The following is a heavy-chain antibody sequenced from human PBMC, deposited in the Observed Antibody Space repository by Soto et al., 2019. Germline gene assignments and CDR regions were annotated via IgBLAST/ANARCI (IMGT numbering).Heavy chain of an antibody. CDR1: GGTFSSYA. Sequence: SVKVSCKASGGTFSSYAISWVRQAPGQGLEWMGGIIPIFGTANYAQKFQGRVTITADESTSTAYMELSSLRSEDTAVYYCATSKYYYDSSGSSAYYYGMDVWGQGTTVTVSS. CDR3: ATSKYYYDSSGSSAYYYGMDV. J-gene: IGHJ6*02. D-gene: IGHD3-22*01. V-gene: IGHV1-69*13. CDR2: IIPIFGTA.